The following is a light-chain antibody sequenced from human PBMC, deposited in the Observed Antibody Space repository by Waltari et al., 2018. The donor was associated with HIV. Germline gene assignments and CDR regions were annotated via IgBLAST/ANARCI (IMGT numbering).Light chain of an antibody. J-gene: IGLJ1*01. Sequence: HSALIQPPPAFGSMAQSVTIPCTGTRGHIGGSLSVSCYLHILVNAHNPIISELTKRPSGVPDRFSGSKSGNTASLTVSGLQPEDEADYYCSSYAASTFYVFGTSYAGNTLYVFGNGTRVTVL. CDR3: SSYAASTFYVFGTSYAGNTLYV. V-gene: IGLV2-8*01. CDR2: ELT. CDR1: RGHIGGSLS.